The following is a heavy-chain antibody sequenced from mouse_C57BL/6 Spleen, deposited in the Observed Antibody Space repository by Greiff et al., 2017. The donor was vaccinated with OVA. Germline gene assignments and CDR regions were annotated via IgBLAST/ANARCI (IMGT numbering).Heavy chain of an antibody. CDR1: GYAFTNYL. V-gene: IGHV1-54*01. J-gene: IGHJ3*01. D-gene: IGHD2-1*01. CDR2: INPGGGGT. Sequence: QVQLQQSGAELVRPGTSVKVSCTASGYAFTNYLIEWVKQRPGQGLEWIGVINPGGGGTNYNEKFKGKATLTADKSSSTAYMQLSSLTSEDAAVYFCAREGDYGNSWLAYWGQGTLVTVSA. CDR3: AREGDYGNSWLAY.